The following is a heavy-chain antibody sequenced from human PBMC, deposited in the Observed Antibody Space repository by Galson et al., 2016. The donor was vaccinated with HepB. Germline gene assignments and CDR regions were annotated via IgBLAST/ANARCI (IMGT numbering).Heavy chain of an antibody. Sequence: SLRLSCAASGFIFSDYYMSWVRQAPGKGLEWVANIKQDGSEKYYVDSVKGRFTISRDNAKNSLYLQMNSLRAEDTAVYYCVRGSGYIMDYWGQGTLVTVSS. CDR1: GFIFSDYY. V-gene: IGHV3-7*03. CDR3: VRGSGYIMDY. CDR2: IKQDGSEK. J-gene: IGHJ4*02. D-gene: IGHD5-12*01.